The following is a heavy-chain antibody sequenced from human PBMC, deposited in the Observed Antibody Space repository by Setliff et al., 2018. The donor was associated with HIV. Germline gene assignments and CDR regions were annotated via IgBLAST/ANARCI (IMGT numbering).Heavy chain of an antibody. CDR2: ISVYNGNR. D-gene: IGHD2-2*01. J-gene: IGHJ4*02. CDR1: GYTFSRYG. V-gene: IGHV1-18*01. Sequence: GASVKVSCKASGYTFSRYGINWVRQAPGQGLEWMGWISVYNGNRDYALNFQGRVTVTTDTSASTAYMELMSLRSDDTAVYYCARGGGLKPFGYQLDYWGQGTLVTVSS. CDR3: ARGGGLKPFGYQLDY.